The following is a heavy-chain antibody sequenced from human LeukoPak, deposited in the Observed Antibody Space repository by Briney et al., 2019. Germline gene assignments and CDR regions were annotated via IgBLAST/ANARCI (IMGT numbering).Heavy chain of an antibody. CDR2: FDPEDGET. D-gene: IGHD6-19*01. CDR1: GYTLTELS. V-gene: IGHV1-24*01. Sequence: ASVKVSCKVSGYTLTELSMHWVRQAPGKGLEWMGGFDPEDGETIYAQKFQGRVTMTEDTSTDTAYMELSSLRSEDTAVYYCAKGQQWLDYFDYWGQGTLVTVSS. J-gene: IGHJ4*02. CDR3: AKGQQWLDYFDY.